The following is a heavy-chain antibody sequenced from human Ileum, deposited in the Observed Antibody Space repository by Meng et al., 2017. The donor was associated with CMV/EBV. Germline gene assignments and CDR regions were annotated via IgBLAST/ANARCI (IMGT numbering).Heavy chain of an antibody. J-gene: IGHJ4*02. CDR3: ARSSGGYSSLYFEY. D-gene: IGHD6-13*01. Sequence: SETLSLTCTVSGGSISSGDYYWSWIRQPPGKGLEWIGYIYYSGSTYYNPSLKSRVTISVDTSKNQFSLKLSSVTAADTAVYYCARSSGGYSSLYFEYWGQGTLVTVSS. V-gene: IGHV4-30-4*08. CDR1: GGSISSGDYY. CDR2: IYYSGST.